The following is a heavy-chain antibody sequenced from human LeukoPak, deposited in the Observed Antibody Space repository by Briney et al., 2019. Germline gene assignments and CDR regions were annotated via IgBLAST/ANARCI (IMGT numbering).Heavy chain of an antibody. J-gene: IGHJ6*03. Sequence: ASLKVSCKASGGTFSSYAISWVRQAPGQGLEWMSEIIPIFGTANYAQKFQGRVTITADKSTSTAYMELSSLRSEDTAVYYCARVSGLYSSGWYDGYMDVWGKGTTVTVSS. CDR3: ARVSGLYSSGWYDGYMDV. D-gene: IGHD6-19*01. CDR1: GGTFSSYA. CDR2: IIPIFGTA. V-gene: IGHV1-69*06.